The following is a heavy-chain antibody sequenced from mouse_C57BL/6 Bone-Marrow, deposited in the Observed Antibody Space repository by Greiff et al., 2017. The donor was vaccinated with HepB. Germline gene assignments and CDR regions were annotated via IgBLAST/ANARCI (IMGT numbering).Heavy chain of an antibody. CDR1: GFTFTDYY. CDR3: ARYKITTSRGYFDY. D-gene: IGHD1-1*01. Sequence: EVQGVESGGGLVQPGGSLSLSCAASGFTFTDYYMSWVRQPPGKALEWLGFIRNKANGYTTEYSASVKGRFTISSDNSQSILYLQMNALRAEDSATYYCARYKITTSRGYFDYWGQGTTLTVSS. CDR2: IRNKANGYTT. V-gene: IGHV7-3*01. J-gene: IGHJ2*01.